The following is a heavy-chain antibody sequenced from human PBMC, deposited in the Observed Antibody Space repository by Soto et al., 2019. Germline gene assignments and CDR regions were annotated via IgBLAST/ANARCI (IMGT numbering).Heavy chain of an antibody. Sequence: QLVESGGGLVQPGRSLRLSCAASGFTFDDYAMHWVRQASGKGLEWVSGISWRGDNMAYADSVKGRFITSRDNVKNSLYLQMNSLRVEDTALYHCVKVSYSSLTTLGSAFDVWGQGTMVTIS. V-gene: IGHV3-9*01. CDR2: ISWRGDNM. CDR3: VKVSYSSLTTLGSAFDV. J-gene: IGHJ3*01. CDR1: GFTFDDYA. D-gene: IGHD4-4*01.